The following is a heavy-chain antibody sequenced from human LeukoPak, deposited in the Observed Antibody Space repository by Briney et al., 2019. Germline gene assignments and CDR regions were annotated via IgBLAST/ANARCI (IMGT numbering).Heavy chain of an antibody. CDR1: GFTFSSYE. D-gene: IGHD2-2*01. V-gene: IGHV3-48*03. CDR2: ISSSGSTI. CDR3: ARDELGYCSSTSCYGGEGYYYYGMDV. Sequence: GGSLRLSCAASGFTFSSYEMSWVRQAPGKGLEWVSYISSSGSTIYYADSVKGRFTISRDNAKNSLYLQMNSLRAEDTAVYYCARDELGYCSSTSCYGGEGYYYYGMDVWGQGTTVTVSS. J-gene: IGHJ6*02.